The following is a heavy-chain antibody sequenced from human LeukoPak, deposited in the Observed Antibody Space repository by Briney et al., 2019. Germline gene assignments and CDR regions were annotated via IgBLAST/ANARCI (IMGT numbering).Heavy chain of an antibody. D-gene: IGHD2-2*01. CDR2: IDPSGGSA. J-gene: IGHJ6*03. CDR1: GYTFTTYY. V-gene: IGHV1-46*03. Sequence: ASVKVSCKASGYTFTTYYMHWVRQAPGQGLEWMGVIDPSGGSATYAQKFQGRVTMTRDTSTRTVYMELNSLRSEDTAVYYCARRLYCSSASCYHYSYYMDVWGKGTTVTVSS. CDR3: ARRLYCSSASCYHYSYYMDV.